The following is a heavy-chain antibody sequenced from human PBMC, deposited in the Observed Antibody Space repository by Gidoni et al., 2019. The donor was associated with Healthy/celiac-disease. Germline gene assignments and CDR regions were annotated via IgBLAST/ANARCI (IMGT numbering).Heavy chain of an antibody. D-gene: IGHD3-3*01. CDR3: ARGSTYYDFWSGHLDAFDI. J-gene: IGHJ3*02. CDR2: INHSGST. V-gene: IGHV4-34*01. CDR1: GVSFSGHY. Sequence: QVQLQQWGAGLLKPSETLSLTCAVYGVSFSGHYWSWIRQPPGKGLEWIGEINHSGSTNYNPSLKSRVTISVDTSKNQFSLKLSSVTAADTAVYYCARGSTYYDFWSGHLDAFDIWGQGTMVTVSS.